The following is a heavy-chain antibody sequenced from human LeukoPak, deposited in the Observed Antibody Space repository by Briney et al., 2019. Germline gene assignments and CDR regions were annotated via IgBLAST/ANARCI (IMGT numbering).Heavy chain of an antibody. V-gene: IGHV3-23*01. D-gene: IGHD3-22*01. CDR1: GFTFSSFA. J-gene: IGHJ3*02. CDR3: AKGFYDNSVSGVFDI. Sequence: PGGSLRLSCAASGFTFSSFATSWVRQAPGKGLEWVSGISASGGSTYYADSVKGRFTISRDNSKNTLYLQMNSLRAEDTAVYYCAKGFYDNSVSGVFDIWGQGTMVTVSS. CDR2: ISASGGST.